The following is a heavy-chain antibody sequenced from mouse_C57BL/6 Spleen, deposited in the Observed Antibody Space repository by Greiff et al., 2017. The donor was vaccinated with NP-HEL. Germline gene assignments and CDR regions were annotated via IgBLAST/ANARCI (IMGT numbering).Heavy chain of an antibody. V-gene: IGHV5-9-1*02. D-gene: IGHD1-1*01. CDR2: ISSGGDYI. CDR3: TRTTDYGSSYSWYFDV. J-gene: IGHJ1*03. Sequence: EVQGVESGEGLVKPGGSLKLSCAASGFTFSSYAMSWVRQTPEKRLEWVAYISSGGDYIYYADTVKGRFNISRDNARNTLYLQMSSLKSEDTAMYYCTRTTDYGSSYSWYFDVWGTGTTVTVSS. CDR1: GFTFSSYA.